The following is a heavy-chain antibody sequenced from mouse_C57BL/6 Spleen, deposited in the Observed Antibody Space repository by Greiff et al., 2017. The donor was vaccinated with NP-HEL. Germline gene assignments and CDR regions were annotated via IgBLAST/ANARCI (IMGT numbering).Heavy chain of an antibody. CDR2: IRNKANGYTT. Sequence: EVKVVESGGGLVQPGGSLSLSCAASGFTFTDYYMSWVRQPPGKALEWLGFIRNKANGYTTEYSASVKGRFTISRDNSQSILYLQMNALRAEDSATYYCASLHYYGSGAWFAYWGQGTLVTVSA. D-gene: IGHD1-1*01. CDR3: ASLHYYGSGAWFAY. V-gene: IGHV7-3*01. J-gene: IGHJ3*01. CDR1: GFTFTDYY.